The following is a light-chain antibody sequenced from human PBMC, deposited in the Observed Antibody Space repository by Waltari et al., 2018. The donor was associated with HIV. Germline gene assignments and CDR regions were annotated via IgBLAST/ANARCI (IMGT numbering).Light chain of an antibody. J-gene: IGKJ1*01. V-gene: IGKV3-20*01. CDR1: QSVISSY. CDR3: QQYGRLPRT. Sequence: EIVLTQSPGTLSLSPGERATLSCRASQSVISSYLAWYQQKPGQAPRLRIYGASSRATGIPDRFSGSGSGTDFTLTISRLEPEDFAVYYCQQYGRLPRTFGQGTKVEI. CDR2: GAS.